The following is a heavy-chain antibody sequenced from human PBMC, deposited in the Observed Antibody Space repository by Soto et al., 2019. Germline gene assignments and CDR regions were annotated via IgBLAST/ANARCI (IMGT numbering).Heavy chain of an antibody. CDR1: GGTFSSYA. D-gene: IGHD5-18*01. J-gene: IGHJ4*02. V-gene: IGHV1-69*12. Sequence: QVQLVQSGAEVKKPGSSVKVSCKASGGTFSSYAISWVRQAPGQGLEWMGGIIPIFGTANYAQKFQGRVTITADESTSTAYMELSNLRSEDTAVYYCARGLKYSYGFFARFDYWGQGTLVTVSS. CDR3: ARGLKYSYGFFARFDY. CDR2: IIPIFGTA.